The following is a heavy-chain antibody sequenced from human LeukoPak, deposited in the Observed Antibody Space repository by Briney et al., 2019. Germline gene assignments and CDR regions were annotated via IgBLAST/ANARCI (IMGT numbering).Heavy chain of an antibody. V-gene: IGHV4-59*01. D-gene: IGHD2-15*01. J-gene: IGHJ4*02. CDR1: GGSISSYY. Sequence: SETLSLTCTVSGGSISSYYWSWIRQPPGEGLEWIGYIYYSGSTNYNPSLKSRVTIPVDTSKNQFSLKLSSVTAADTAVYYCARGEVARGPFDYWGQGTLVTVSS. CDR2: IYYSGST. CDR3: ARGEVARGPFDY.